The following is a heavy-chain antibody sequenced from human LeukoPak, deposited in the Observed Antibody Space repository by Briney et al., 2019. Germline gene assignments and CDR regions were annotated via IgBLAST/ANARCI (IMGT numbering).Heavy chain of an antibody. CDR2: IHYTGST. CDR1: GGSISGSY. CDR3: ARGLVRVTHFEN. V-gene: IGHV4-59*01. J-gene: IGHJ4*02. D-gene: IGHD6-6*01. Sequence: PSETLSLTCTVSGGSISGSYWSWIRQPPGKGLEWIGFIHYTGSTNYNPSLKSRVTISVDTSKNQFSLKLTSVTAADTAVYYCARGLVRVTHFENWGQGTLVTVSS.